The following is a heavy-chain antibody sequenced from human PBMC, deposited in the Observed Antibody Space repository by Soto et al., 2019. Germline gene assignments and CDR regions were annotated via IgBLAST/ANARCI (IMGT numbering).Heavy chain of an antibody. CDR1: GGSFSGYY. J-gene: IGHJ4*02. Sequence: TSETLSLTCAVYGGSFSGYYWSWIRQPPGKGLEWIGEINHSGSTNYNPSLKSRVTISVDTSKNQFSLKLSSVTAADTAVYYCARSRYNWNYGDVHFDYWGQGTLVTVSS. CDR3: ARSRYNWNYGDVHFDY. D-gene: IGHD1-7*01. V-gene: IGHV4-34*01. CDR2: INHSGST.